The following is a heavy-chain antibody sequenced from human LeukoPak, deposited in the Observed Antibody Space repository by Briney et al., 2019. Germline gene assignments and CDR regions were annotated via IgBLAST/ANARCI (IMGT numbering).Heavy chain of an antibody. CDR3: ARDFSVVTVDY. CDR2: IKYDGSDK. Sequence: SGGSLRLSCAASGFTFSTYWMNWVRQAPGKGLEWVANIKYDGSDKYYVDSVKGRFTISRDNAKNSLYLQMNSLRAEDTAVYYCARDFSVVTVDYWGQGTLVTVSS. D-gene: IGHD2-21*02. V-gene: IGHV3-7*05. CDR1: GFTFSTYW. J-gene: IGHJ4*02.